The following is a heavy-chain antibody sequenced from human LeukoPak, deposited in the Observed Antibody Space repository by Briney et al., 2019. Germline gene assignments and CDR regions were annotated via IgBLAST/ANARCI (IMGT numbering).Heavy chain of an antibody. CDR2: ISSSSSTI. D-gene: IGHD3-10*01. V-gene: IGHV3-48*02. CDR3: ARDVYGSGTFDL. CDR1: GFTFSSYS. J-gene: IGHJ5*02. Sequence: AGGSLRLSCAASGFTFSSYSMNWVRQAPGKGLEWVSYISSSSSTIYYADSVKGRFTISRDNAKNSLYLQINSLRDEDTAVYYCARDVYGSGTFDLWGQGTLVTVSS.